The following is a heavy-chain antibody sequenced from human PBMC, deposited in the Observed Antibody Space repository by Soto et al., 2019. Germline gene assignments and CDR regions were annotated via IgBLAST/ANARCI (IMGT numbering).Heavy chain of an antibody. J-gene: IGHJ6*02. CDR3: AREVSVDTAMVVSNYYYYYGMDV. V-gene: IGHV1-69*10. D-gene: IGHD5-18*01. Sequence: ASVKVSCKASGGTFSSDSFSWVRQAPGQGLEWMGGIIPILGIANYAQKFQGRVTITADESTSTAYMELSSLRSEDTAVYYCAREVSVDTAMVVSNYYYYYGMDVWGQGTTVTVSS. CDR1: GGTFSSDS. CDR2: IIPILGIA.